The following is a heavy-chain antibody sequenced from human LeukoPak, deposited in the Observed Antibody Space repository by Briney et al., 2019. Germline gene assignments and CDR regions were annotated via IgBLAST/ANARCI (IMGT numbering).Heavy chain of an antibody. V-gene: IGHV4-4*02. CDR2: IYHSGST. D-gene: IGHD3-10*01. J-gene: IGHJ5*02. CDR1: GGSISSSNW. Sequence: SGTLSLTCAVSGGSISSSNWWSWVRQPPGKGLEWIGEIYHSGSTNYNPSLKSRVTISVDKSKNQFSLKLSSVTAADTAVYYCAHYYGSGSSSRGFDPWGQGTLVTVSS. CDR3: AHYYGSGSSSRGFDP.